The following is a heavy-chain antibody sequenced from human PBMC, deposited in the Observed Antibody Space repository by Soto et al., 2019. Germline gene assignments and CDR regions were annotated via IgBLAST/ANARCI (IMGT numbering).Heavy chain of an antibody. D-gene: IGHD1-26*01. Sequence: PWGSLRLSCAASGFTFISYAIHFFRHSPVKGLEWVTAISYDGSSEYYADSVKGRFTISRDNSKNTLYLQMNSLRAEDTAVFYCAKDLTSGSYSYFDYWGQGALVTVSS. CDR3: AKDLTSGSYSYFDY. CDR1: GFTFISYA. J-gene: IGHJ4*02. V-gene: IGHV3-30-3*02. CDR2: ISYDGSSE.